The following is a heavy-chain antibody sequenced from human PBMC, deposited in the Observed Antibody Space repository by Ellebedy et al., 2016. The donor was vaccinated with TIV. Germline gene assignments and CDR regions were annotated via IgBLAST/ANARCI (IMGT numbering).Heavy chain of an antibody. Sequence: SVKVSCXASGGTFSSYAISWVRQAPGQGLEWMGGIIPIFGTANYAQKFQGRVTITADESTSTAYMELSRLRSDDTAVHYCARSVPYWFDPWGQGTLVTVSS. CDR2: IIPIFGTA. D-gene: IGHD1-1*01. J-gene: IGHJ5*02. CDR3: ARSVPYWFDP. V-gene: IGHV1-69*13. CDR1: GGTFSSYA.